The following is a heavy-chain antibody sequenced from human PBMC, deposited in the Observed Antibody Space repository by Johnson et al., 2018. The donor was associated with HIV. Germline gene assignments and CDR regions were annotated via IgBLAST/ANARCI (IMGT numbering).Heavy chain of an antibody. Sequence: QVQLVESGGGVVQPGGSLRLSCAASGFTFSSYAMHWVRQAPGKGLEWVAVISYDGSNKYYADSVKGRFTISRDNAKNSLYLQMNSLRAEDTAVYYCARVGRWSTVVTPYYAFDIWGQGTMVTVSS. CDR3: ARVGRWSTVVTPYYAFDI. CDR1: GFTFSSYA. CDR2: ISYDGSNK. V-gene: IGHV3-30*04. D-gene: IGHD4-23*01. J-gene: IGHJ3*02.